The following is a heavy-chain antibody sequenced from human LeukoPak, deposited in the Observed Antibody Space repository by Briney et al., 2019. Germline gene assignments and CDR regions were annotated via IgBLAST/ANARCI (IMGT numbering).Heavy chain of an antibody. CDR1: GGSISSGSYY. D-gene: IGHD3-22*01. V-gene: IGHV4-39*01. Sequence: SETLSLTCTVSGGSISSGSYYWSWIRQPAGKGLEWIGSIYYSGSTYYNPSLKSRVTISVDTSKNQFSLKLSSVTAADTAVYYCARGTYDSSGYYYARRSGYYFDYWGQGTLVTVSS. CDR2: IYYSGST. CDR3: ARGTYDSSGYYYARRSGYYFDY. J-gene: IGHJ4*02.